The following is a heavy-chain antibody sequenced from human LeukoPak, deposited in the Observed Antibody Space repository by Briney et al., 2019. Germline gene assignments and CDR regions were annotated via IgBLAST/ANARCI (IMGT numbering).Heavy chain of an antibody. J-gene: IGHJ5*02. CDR3: ARSTPYGSGKGWFDP. CDR2: IYYSGST. Sequence: SETLSLTCAVYGGSFSGYYWSWIRQPPGKGLEWIGSIYYSGSTDYNPSLKSRVTISVDTSKNQFSLKLSSVTAADTAVYYCARSTPYGSGKGWFDPWGQGTLVTVSS. D-gene: IGHD3-10*01. CDR1: GGSFSGYY. V-gene: IGHV4-34*01.